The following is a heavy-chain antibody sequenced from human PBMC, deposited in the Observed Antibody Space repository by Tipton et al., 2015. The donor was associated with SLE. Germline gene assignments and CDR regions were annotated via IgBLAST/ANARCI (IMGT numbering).Heavy chain of an antibody. D-gene: IGHD2-2*01. CDR3: ASRVVPAAFGY. CDR2: IYYSGST. CDR1: GGSISSSSYY. Sequence: TLSLTCTVSGGSISSSSYYWGWIRQPPGKGLEWIGCIYYSGSTYYNPSLKSRVNISVDTSKNQFSLKLSSVTAADTALYYCASRVVPAAFGYWGQGTLVTVSS. V-gene: IGHV4-39*07. J-gene: IGHJ4*02.